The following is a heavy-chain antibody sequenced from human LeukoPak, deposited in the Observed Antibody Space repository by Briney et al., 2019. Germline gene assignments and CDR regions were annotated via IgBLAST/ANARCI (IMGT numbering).Heavy chain of an antibody. V-gene: IGHV3-7*01. J-gene: IGHJ4*02. CDR2: IKQDGSEK. D-gene: IGHD3-22*01. Sequence: GGSVSLSRAVSGFIFRSYWTSWVRQARGRGREWVANIKQDGSEKFYVDSVKGRITISRDNAKNSLYLQMNSRRAEDTAVYYCARIRHGGYSYYFDYWGQGTLVTVSS. CDR3: ARIRHGGYSYYFDY. CDR1: GFIFRSYW.